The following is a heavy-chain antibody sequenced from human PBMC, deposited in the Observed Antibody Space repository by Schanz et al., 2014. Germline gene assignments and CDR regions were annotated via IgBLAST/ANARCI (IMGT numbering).Heavy chain of an antibody. CDR2: ISDSGTYT. D-gene: IGHD6-19*01. CDR1: GFNFSDYA. V-gene: IGHV3-11*03. J-gene: IGHJ4*02. CDR3: AASSGWHPSTDY. Sequence: VQLLESGGGLVQPGGSLRLSCAASGFNFSDYAMCWVRQAPGKGLEWLSYISDSGTYTNYADSVKGRFTISRDNAKSSLYLQMNSLRVEDTAVYYCAASSGWHPSTDYWGQGTLVTVSS.